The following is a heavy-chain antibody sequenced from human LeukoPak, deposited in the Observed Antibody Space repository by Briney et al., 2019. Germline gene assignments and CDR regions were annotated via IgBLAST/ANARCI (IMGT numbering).Heavy chain of an antibody. Sequence: GGSLRLSCAASGFTFSSYAMSWVRQAPGKGLEWVSAISGSGGSTYYADSVKGRFTISRDNSKNTLYLQMNSLRDEDTAVYYCAREGTGYYYDSSAYPDYWGQGTLVTVSS. CDR1: GFTFSSYA. J-gene: IGHJ4*02. CDR3: AREGTGYYYDSSAYPDY. V-gene: IGHV3-23*01. D-gene: IGHD3-22*01. CDR2: ISGSGGST.